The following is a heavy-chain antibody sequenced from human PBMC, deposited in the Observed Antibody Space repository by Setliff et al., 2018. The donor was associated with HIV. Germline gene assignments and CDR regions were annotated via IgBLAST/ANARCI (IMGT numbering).Heavy chain of an antibody. CDR3: ARSTVGAGASFP. D-gene: IGHD1-26*01. J-gene: IGHJ5*02. CDR2: ISHSGNT. CDR1: RDSINGHY. V-gene: IGHV4-59*11. Sequence: SETLSLTCTVSRDSINGHYWSWIRQPPGKGLEWIGCISHSGNTNFNPSLNSRVTISLDTSKNQFSLRLTSLTAADTAIYYCARSTVGAGASFPWGRGILVTVSS.